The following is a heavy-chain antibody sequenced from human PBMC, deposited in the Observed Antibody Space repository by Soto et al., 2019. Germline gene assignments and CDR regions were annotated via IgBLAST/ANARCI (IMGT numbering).Heavy chain of an antibody. CDR2: IYSGGST. CDR1: VFTVISNY. Sequence: GWSLRLSCASSVFTVISNYMSWVRQAPGKGLEWVSVIYSGGSTYYADSVKGRFTISRDNSKNTLYLQMNSLRAEDTAVYYCARDQRRIAAAGTYYYYGMDVWGQGTTVTVSS. D-gene: IGHD6-13*01. V-gene: IGHV3-53*01. J-gene: IGHJ6*02. CDR3: ARDQRRIAAAGTYYYYGMDV.